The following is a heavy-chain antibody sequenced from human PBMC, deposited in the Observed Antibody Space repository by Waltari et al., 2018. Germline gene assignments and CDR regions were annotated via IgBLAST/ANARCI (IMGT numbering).Heavy chain of an antibody. CDR3: VRDLYGRDDV. CDR2: IKPDGTST. J-gene: IGHJ3*01. Sequence: EVQLVESGGGLVHPGGSLRLSCEASGFNFSTFWMHWVRHLPGKGLVWVPYIKPDGTSTDYGDSVEGRFTISRDNAKNTLYLQMNSLRAEDTAIYYCVRDLYGRDDVWGQGTMVTVSS. V-gene: IGHV3-74*01. CDR1: GFNFSTFW. D-gene: IGHD3-10*01.